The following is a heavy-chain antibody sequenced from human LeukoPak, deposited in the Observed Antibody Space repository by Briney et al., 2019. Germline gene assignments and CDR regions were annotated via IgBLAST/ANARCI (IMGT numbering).Heavy chain of an antibody. CDR3: PKRAYDILTGFYEEDSFDF. V-gene: IGHV5-51*01. CDR2: IYPGDSDT. CDR1: GYSFTSYW. Sequence: GESLKISCKGSGYSFTSYWIGWVRQMPGKGLEWMGVIYPGDSDTRYSPSFQGQVTISADKSISTAYLQWSSLKASDTVMFYSPKRAYDILTGFYEEDSFDFWGQGTLVTVSS. J-gene: IGHJ4*02. D-gene: IGHD3-9*01.